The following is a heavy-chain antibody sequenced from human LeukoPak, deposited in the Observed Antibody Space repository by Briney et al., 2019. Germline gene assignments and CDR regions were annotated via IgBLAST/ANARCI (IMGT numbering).Heavy chain of an antibody. CDR1: GFTFSDYT. D-gene: IGHD3-22*01. V-gene: IGHV3-23*01. J-gene: IGHJ4*02. Sequence: GGSLRLSCAASGFTFSDYTINWVRQAPGGGLEWVSGLSGSGGTTYYADSVKGRFTTSRDNSKNTLYLQMDSLRAEDTAVYFCARAMMVVANLWGVYDYWGQGTLVTVSS. CDR3: ARAMMVVANLWGVYDY. CDR2: LSGSGGTT.